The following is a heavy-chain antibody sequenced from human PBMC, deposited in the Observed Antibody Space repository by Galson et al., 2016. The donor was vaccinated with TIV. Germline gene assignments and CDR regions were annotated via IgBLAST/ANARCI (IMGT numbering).Heavy chain of an antibody. CDR1: GFIFSNAW. V-gene: IGHV3-15*01. D-gene: IGHD2-15*01. Sequence: LRLSCAASGFIFSNAWMSWVRQAPGKGLEWVGRIKSNFDGGTTDYAEPVKGRFTISRHDSKNTLFLQMNRLKTEDTAVYYCTTELGYCSGGYCYYFDYWGQGTPVTVSS. CDR3: TTELGYCSGGYCYYFDY. J-gene: IGHJ4*02. CDR2: IKSNFDGGTT.